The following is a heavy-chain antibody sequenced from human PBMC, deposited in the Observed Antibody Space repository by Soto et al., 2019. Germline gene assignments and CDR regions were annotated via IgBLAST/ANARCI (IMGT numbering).Heavy chain of an antibody. J-gene: IGHJ3*02. Sequence: ASVKVSCKASGYTFTGYYMHWVRQAPGQGLEWMGWINPNSGGTNYAQKFQGWVTMTRDTSISTAYMELSRLRSDDTAVYYCAGEGATYYYDSSGYPESAFDIWGQGTMVTVSS. D-gene: IGHD3-22*01. CDR3: AGEGATYYYDSSGYPESAFDI. V-gene: IGHV1-2*04. CDR1: GYTFTGYY. CDR2: INPNSGGT.